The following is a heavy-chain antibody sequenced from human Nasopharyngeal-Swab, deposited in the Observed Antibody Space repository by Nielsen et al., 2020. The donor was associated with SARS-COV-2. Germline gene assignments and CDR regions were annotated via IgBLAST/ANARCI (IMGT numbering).Heavy chain of an antibody. J-gene: IGHJ4*02. CDR3: ARHGRPYSSSWYSNTGQSIDY. V-gene: IGHV4-39*01. Sequence: WIRQPPGKGLEWIGSIYYSGSTYYNPSLKSRVTISVDTSKIQFSLKLSSVTAADTAVYYCARHGRPYSSSWYSNTGQSIDYWGQGTLVTVSS. CDR2: IYYSGST. D-gene: IGHD6-13*01.